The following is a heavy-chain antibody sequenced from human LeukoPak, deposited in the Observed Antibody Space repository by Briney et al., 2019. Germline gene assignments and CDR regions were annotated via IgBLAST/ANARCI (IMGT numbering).Heavy chain of an antibody. J-gene: IGHJ6*02. CDR3: ARGYGIGPYGMDV. D-gene: IGHD2-21*01. Sequence: ASVKVSCKASGYTFTGYYMHRVRQAPGQGLEWMGWINPNSGGTNYAQKFQGRVTMTRDTSISTAYMELSRLRSDDTAVYYCARGYGIGPYGMDVWGQGTTVTVSS. CDR1: GYTFTGYY. CDR2: INPNSGGT. V-gene: IGHV1-2*02.